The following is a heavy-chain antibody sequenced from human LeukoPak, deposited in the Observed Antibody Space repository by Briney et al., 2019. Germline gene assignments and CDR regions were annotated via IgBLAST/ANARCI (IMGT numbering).Heavy chain of an antibody. CDR2: IIPIFGTA. D-gene: IGHD6-6*01. V-gene: IGHV1-69*05. CDR3: ARRGDVGSTPYSMNIAARHTTRGPFDY. Sequence: SVKVSCKASGGTFSSYAISWVRQAPGQGLEWMGGIIPIFGTANYAQKFQGRVTITTDESTSTAYMELSSLRSEDTAVYYCARRGDVGSTPYSMNIAARHTTRGPFDYWGQGTLVTVSS. CDR1: GGTFSSYA. J-gene: IGHJ4*02.